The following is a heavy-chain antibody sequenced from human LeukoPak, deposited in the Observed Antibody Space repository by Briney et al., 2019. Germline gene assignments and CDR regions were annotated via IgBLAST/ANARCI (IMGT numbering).Heavy chain of an antibody. V-gene: IGHV3-23*01. CDR2: IGEEKSGSWT. CDR1: GFTLSNYP. Sequence: SGGSLRLSCAASGFTLSNYPMGWVRQAPVKGLEWLSAIGEEKSGSWTKSADSVKGRFTISRDNSKNTLYLQMNSLRAEDTAVYYCAKGVGLRQLWSLQHWGQGTLVTVSS. CDR3: AKGVGLRQLWSLQH. D-gene: IGHD5-18*01. J-gene: IGHJ1*01.